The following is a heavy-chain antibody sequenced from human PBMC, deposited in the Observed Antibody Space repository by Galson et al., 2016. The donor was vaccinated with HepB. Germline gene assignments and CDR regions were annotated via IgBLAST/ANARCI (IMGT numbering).Heavy chain of an antibody. D-gene: IGHD3/OR15-3a*01. CDR1: GFTFGAYA. J-gene: IGHJ4*02. CDR3: ARDMVHGLGVYDY. V-gene: IGHV3-48*01. CDR2: TRDSTSTV. Sequence: SLRLSCAASGFTFGAYAMSWFRQAPGKGLEWVSYTRDSTSTVYYADSVKGRFTISRDNAKNSLHLQMKSLRAEDTAVYYCARDMVHGLGVYDYWGQGTLVTVSS.